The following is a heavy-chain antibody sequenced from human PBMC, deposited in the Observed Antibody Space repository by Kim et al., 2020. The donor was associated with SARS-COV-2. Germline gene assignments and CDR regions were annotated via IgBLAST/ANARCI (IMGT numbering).Heavy chain of an antibody. Sequence: GGSLRLSCAASGFTFRSYAMSWVRQAPGKGLEWVSAISGSGGSTYYADSVKGRFTISRDNSKNTLYLQMNSLRAEDTAVYYCAKGETYYYDSSADPGGDYWGQGTLVTVSS. CDR3: AKGETYYYDSSADPGGDY. CDR2: ISGSGGST. CDR1: GFTFRSYA. J-gene: IGHJ4*02. V-gene: IGHV3-23*01. D-gene: IGHD3-22*01.